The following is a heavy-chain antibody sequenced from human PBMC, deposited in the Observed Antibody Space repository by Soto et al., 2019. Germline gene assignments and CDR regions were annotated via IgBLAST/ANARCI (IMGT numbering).Heavy chain of an antibody. Sequence: QVQLQESGPGLVKPSETLSLTCTVSGGSVSSGSYYWSWIRQPPGKGLEWIGYIYYSETTNYNPSPTSRVNISVDTSKNQFSLKLNSVTAADTAVYSCASYNWNDDGDYWGQGTLVTVSS. CDR2: IYYSETT. D-gene: IGHD1-20*01. CDR3: ASYNWNDDGDY. CDR1: GGSVSSGSYY. V-gene: IGHV4-61*01. J-gene: IGHJ4*02.